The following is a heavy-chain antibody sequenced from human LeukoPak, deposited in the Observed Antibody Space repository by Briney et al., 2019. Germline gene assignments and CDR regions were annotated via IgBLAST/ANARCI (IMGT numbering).Heavy chain of an antibody. J-gene: IGHJ4*02. CDR2: INPNSGGT. CDR3: ARDTPVYYDSSGYLPFDY. CDR1: GYTFTGYY. Sequence: ASVKVSCKASGYTFTGYYMHWVRQAPGQGLEWMGWINPNSGGTNYAQKFQGRVTMTRDTSISTAYMELSRLRSDDTAVYYCARDTPVYYDSSGYLPFDYWGQGTLVTVSP. V-gene: IGHV1-2*02. D-gene: IGHD3-22*01.